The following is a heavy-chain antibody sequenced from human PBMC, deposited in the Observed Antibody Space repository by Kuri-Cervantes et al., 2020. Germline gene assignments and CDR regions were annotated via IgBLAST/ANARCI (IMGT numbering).Heavy chain of an antibody. CDR2: VSWNGSRT. Sequence: GGSLRLSCAASGFTFSSYSMNWVRQAPGKGLEWVSGVSWNGSRTHYADSVKGRFTISRDNSKNSLYLQMNSLRTEDTALYYCAKDGYNGALDYWGQGTLVTVSS. V-gene: IGHV3-43*01. D-gene: IGHD5-24*01. CDR3: AKDGYNGALDY. CDR1: GFTFSSYS. J-gene: IGHJ4*02.